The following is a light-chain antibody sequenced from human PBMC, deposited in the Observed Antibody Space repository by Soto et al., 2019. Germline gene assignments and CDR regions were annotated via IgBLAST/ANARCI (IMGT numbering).Light chain of an antibody. CDR2: AAS. V-gene: IGKV1-39*01. J-gene: IGKJ4*01. Sequence: DIQMTQSPSSLSASVGDRVTITCRASQSISIYLNWYQQKPGKAPKLLIYAASSLQGGVPSRFSGSESGTAFTLTISSLQREDCAIYYCQQSSSTALTFGGGTKVEIK. CDR1: QSISIY. CDR3: QQSSSTALT.